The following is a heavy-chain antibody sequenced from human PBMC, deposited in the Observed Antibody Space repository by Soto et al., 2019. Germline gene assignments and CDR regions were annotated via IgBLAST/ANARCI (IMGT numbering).Heavy chain of an antibody. J-gene: IGHJ4*02. CDR2: IYYSGST. Sequence: QVQLQESGPGLVKPSETLSLTCTVSGGSISSYYWSWIRQPPGQGLEWIGYIYYSGSTNYNPSLKSRVTISVDTSKNQSSLKLNSMTAADTAVYYCARHNDGSGSTYFDYWGKGTLVTVAS. D-gene: IGHD3-10*01. V-gene: IGHV4-59*08. CDR3: ARHNDGSGSTYFDY. CDR1: GGSISSYY.